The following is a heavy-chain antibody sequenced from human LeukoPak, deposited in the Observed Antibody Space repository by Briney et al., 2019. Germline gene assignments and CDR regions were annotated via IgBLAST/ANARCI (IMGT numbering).Heavy chain of an antibody. Sequence: GGSLRLSCEASGFTFSHYSMSWIRQAPGKRPEWISFISSDNITKYYEPSVKGRFTISRDNAKNSLYLQMNSLKTEDTALYYCASPRYGGYVYWGQGTVVTVSS. J-gene: IGHJ4*02. CDR3: ASPRYGGYVY. V-gene: IGHV3-48*04. D-gene: IGHD5-12*01. CDR2: ISSDNITK. CDR1: GFTFSHYS.